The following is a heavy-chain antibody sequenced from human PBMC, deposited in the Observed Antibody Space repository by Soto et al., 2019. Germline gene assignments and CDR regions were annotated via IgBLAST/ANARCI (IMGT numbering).Heavy chain of an antibody. Sequence: DVQLEESGGGLVQPGGSLRLSCAASGFTFISYWMHWVXXXXXXXXXXVARTNSDESSIAYADSVKGRFTISRDNAKNMVYLEMNXXXXXXXXXXXXXXXXXXXXXXXXXXXXGQGALVTVSS. J-gene: IGHJ4*02. V-gene: IGHV3-74*02. CDR1: GFTFISYW. CDR2: TNSDESSI. CDR3: XXXXXXXXXXXXXXX.